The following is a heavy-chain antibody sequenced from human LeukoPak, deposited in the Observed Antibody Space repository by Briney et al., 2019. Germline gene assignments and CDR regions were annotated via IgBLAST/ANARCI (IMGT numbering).Heavy chain of an antibody. CDR2: INPNSGGT. CDR3: ARDPGYYDTSGYYSDASDI. D-gene: IGHD3-22*01. J-gene: IGHJ3*02. Sequence: ASVKVSCKASGYTFTDYYMHWVRQAPGQGLEWMGWINPNSGGTNYAQKFQGSVTMTRDTSISTAYMELSRLRSDDTAVYYCARDPGYYDTSGYYSDASDIWGQGTMVTVSS. V-gene: IGHV1-2*02. CDR1: GYTFTDYY.